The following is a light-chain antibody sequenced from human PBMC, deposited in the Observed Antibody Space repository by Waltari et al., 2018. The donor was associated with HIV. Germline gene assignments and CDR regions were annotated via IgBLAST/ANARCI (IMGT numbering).Light chain of an antibody. CDR1: NSNLGAGYD. CDR2: TNA. CDR3: QSFDTGLGVV. J-gene: IGLJ2*01. V-gene: IGLV1-40*01. Sequence: QSVLMQPPSVSGAPGQRVTLSCTGTNSNLGAGYDVHWYHRLPGTAPKILIYTNANRPSGVPDRFSGSKSGTSASLAITGLQAEDETDYYCQSFDTGLGVVFGGGTKVTVL.